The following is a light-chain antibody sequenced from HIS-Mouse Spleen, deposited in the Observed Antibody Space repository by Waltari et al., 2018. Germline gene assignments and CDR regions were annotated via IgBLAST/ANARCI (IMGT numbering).Light chain of an antibody. Sequence: SYELTQPPSVSVSPGQTARITCSGDALPKKYAYWYQQKSGQAPVLVIYEDSKRPSGIPEGFPGSSSGTMATLTSSGAQVEDEADYYCYSTDSSGNHRVFGGGTKLTVL. CDR3: YSTDSSGNHRV. CDR2: EDS. V-gene: IGLV3-10*01. J-gene: IGLJ2*01. CDR1: ALPKKY.